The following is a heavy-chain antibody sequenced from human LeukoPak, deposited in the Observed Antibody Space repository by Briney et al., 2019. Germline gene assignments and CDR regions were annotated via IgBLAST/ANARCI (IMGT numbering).Heavy chain of an antibody. J-gene: IGHJ4*02. CDR3: ARAEYYFDY. CDR2: IYYSGSA. Sequence: PSETLSLTCTVSGGSISSYYWSWIRQPPGKGLEWIGYIYYSGSANYNPSLKSRVTISVDTSKNQFSLKLSSVTAADTAVYYCARAEYYFDYWGQGTLVTVSS. CDR1: GGSISSYY. V-gene: IGHV4-59*01. D-gene: IGHD3-10*01.